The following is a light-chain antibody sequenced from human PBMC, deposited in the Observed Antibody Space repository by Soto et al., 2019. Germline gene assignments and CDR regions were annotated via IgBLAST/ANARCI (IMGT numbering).Light chain of an antibody. Sequence: QSALTQPHSVSGSPGQSVTISCSGTSSDVGNYNYVSWYQHHPGKAPKLMIYDVTTRPSGVPDRFSGSKSGNTASLTISGLQAEDEADYYCCSYTSSSTLVVFGGGTKLTVL. CDR1: SSDVGNYNY. V-gene: IGLV2-11*01. CDR3: CSYTSSSTLVV. CDR2: DVT. J-gene: IGLJ2*01.